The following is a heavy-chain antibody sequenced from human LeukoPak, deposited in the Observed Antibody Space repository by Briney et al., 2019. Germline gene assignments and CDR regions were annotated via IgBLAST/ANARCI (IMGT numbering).Heavy chain of an antibody. J-gene: IGHJ4*02. D-gene: IGHD4-23*01. V-gene: IGHV3-48*03. CDR1: GFTFSSYE. Sequence: GGSLRLSCAASGFTFSSYEMNWVRQAPGKGLEWVSYISSSGSTIYYADSVKGRFTISRDNSKNTLYLQMNSLRAEDAAVYYCARETVVTPKFDYWGQGTLVSVSS. CDR3: ARETVVTPKFDY. CDR2: ISSSGSTI.